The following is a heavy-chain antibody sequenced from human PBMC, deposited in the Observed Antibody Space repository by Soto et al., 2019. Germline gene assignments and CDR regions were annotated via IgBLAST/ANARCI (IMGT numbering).Heavy chain of an antibody. Sequence: ASVKVSCKASGYTFTSYGISWVRQAPGQGLEWMGWISAYNGNTNYAQKIKGRVTMTTDTSTSTAYMELRSLRSNDTAGYYRAREKSVGAFDIWGQGTMVTVSS. CDR3: AREKSVGAFDI. CDR2: ISAYNGNT. J-gene: IGHJ3*02. D-gene: IGHD1-26*01. V-gene: IGHV1-18*01. CDR1: GYTFTSYG.